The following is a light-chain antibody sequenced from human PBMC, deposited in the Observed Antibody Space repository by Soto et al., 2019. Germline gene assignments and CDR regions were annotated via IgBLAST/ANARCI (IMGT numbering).Light chain of an antibody. Sequence: IQMTQSPSSLSASVGDRVTITCRASHSMIICFNWYQLKPGKAPNLLMYGASYLKSGVPTRFSGSGSGTDFTLTISSLQPEDFAIYYCQQTYTTPEITFGQGTRLEIK. V-gene: IGKV1-39*01. CDR2: GAS. CDR1: HSMIIC. CDR3: QQTYTTPEIT. J-gene: IGKJ5*01.